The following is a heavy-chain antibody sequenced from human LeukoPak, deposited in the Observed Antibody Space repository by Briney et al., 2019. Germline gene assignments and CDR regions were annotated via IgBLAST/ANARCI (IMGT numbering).Heavy chain of an antibody. Sequence: GESLKISCKGSGYSFSSYWIGWVRQMPGKGLEWMGIIYPGDSDTRYSPSFQGQVTISADKSISTAYLQWSSLKASDTAMYYCARQGSGYSPTYYYYMDVWGKGTTVTISS. CDR1: GYSFSSYW. D-gene: IGHD5-18*01. CDR2: IYPGDSDT. J-gene: IGHJ6*03. CDR3: ARQGSGYSPTYYYYMDV. V-gene: IGHV5-51*01.